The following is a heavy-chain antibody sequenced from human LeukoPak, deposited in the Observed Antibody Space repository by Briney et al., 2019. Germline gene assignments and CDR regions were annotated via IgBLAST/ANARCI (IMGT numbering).Heavy chain of an antibody. CDR2: IYYSGST. Sequence: SETLSLTCTVSGGSISSYYWSWIRQPPGKGLEWIGYIYYSGSTNYNPSLKSRVTISADTSKNQFSLKLSSVTAADTAVYYCARGFGDYYYFDYWGQGTLVTVSS. D-gene: IGHD2-21*01. V-gene: IGHV4-59*01. CDR1: GGSISSYY. CDR3: ARGFGDYYYFDY. J-gene: IGHJ4*02.